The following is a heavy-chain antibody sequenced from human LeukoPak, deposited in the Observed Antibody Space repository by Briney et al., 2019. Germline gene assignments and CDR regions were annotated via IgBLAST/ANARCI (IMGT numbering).Heavy chain of an antibody. CDR2: IXWDDDK. CDR3: VGSSTSVSASYYNV. Sequence: SGPTLVNPTETLTLXCSLSGFXLXXXGVGXGWXXQXXGXAXXWXXLIXWDDDKRYSPXLKSRLTITKNTSKNQVVLTLTNMDPVDTATYYCVGSSTSVSASYYNVWGQGTLVTVSS. D-gene: IGHD3-10*01. V-gene: IGHV2-5*02. J-gene: IGHJ4*02. CDR1: GFXLXXXGVG.